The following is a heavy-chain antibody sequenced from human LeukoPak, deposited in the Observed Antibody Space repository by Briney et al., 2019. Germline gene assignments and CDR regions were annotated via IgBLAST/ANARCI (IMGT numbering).Heavy chain of an antibody. CDR1: GFTFSSYA. V-gene: IGHV3-23*01. CDR3: AKNEQQLVLNWFDP. D-gene: IGHD6-13*01. J-gene: IGHJ5*02. CDR2: ISGSGGST. Sequence: GGSLRLSCAASGFTFSSYAMSWVRQAPRKGLEWVSAISGSGGSTYYADSVKGRFTISRDNSKNTLYLQMNSLRAEDTAVYYCAKNEQQLVLNWFDPWGQGTLVTVSS.